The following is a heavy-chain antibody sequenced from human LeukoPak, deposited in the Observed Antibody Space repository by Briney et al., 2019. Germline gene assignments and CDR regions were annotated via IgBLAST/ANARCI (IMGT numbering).Heavy chain of an antibody. J-gene: IGHJ4*02. D-gene: IGHD3-10*01. CDR2: ISGSCGST. CDR1: GFTFSSYA. V-gene: IGHV3-23*01. Sequence: PGGSLRLSCAASGFTFSSYAMSWVRQAPGKGLEWVSAISGSCGSTCYADSVKGRFTISRDNSKNTLYLQMNSLRAEDTAVYYCAKSRRLWFGELLLREYYFDYWGQGTLVTVSS. CDR3: AKSRRLWFGELLLREYYFDY.